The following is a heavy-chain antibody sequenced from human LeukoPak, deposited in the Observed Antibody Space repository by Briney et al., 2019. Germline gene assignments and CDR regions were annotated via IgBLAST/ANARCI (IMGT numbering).Heavy chain of an antibody. D-gene: IGHD3-22*01. Sequence: SETLSLTCTVSGGSISSSSYYWGWIRQPPGKGLEWIGSIYYSGSTYYNPSLKSRVTISVDTSKNQFSLKLSSVTAADTAVYYCARAVNYYDSSGYVYWGQGTLVTVSS. CDR1: GGSISSSSYY. CDR2: IYYSGST. V-gene: IGHV4-39*07. J-gene: IGHJ4*02. CDR3: ARAVNYYDSSGYVY.